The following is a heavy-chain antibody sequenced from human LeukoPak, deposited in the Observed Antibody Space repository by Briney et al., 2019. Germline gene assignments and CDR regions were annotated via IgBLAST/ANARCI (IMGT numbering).Heavy chain of an antibody. CDR2: IDPDASAS. V-gene: IGHV3-74*01. D-gene: IGHD4-23*01. Sequence: PGGSLRLSCAASGFTFSSYWVHWVRQVPGEGLVWVSRIDPDASASTYADSVKGRFTISRDNAKNTLWLQMNSLRADDTAVYYCAGVRAGGNRAFDVWGQGTVVAVSS. CDR1: GFTFSSYW. J-gene: IGHJ3*01. CDR3: AGVRAGGNRAFDV.